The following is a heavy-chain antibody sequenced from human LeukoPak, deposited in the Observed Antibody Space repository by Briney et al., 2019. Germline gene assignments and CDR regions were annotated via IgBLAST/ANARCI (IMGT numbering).Heavy chain of an antibody. CDR2: IYSGGST. V-gene: IGHV3-66*01. CDR3: ARDQRGYYDY. CDR1: GFTFSDYY. J-gene: IGHJ4*02. Sequence: PGGSLRLSCAASGFTFSDYYMSWIRQAPGKGLEWVSVIYSGGSTYYADSVKGRFTISRDNSKNTLYLQMNSLRAEDTAVYYCARDQRGYYDYWGQGTLVTVSS.